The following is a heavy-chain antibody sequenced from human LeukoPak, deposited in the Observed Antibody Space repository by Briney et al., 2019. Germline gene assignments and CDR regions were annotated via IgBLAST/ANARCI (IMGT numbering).Heavy chain of an antibody. V-gene: IGHV1-18*01. D-gene: IGHD5-24*01. CDR1: GYTFTSYG. J-gene: IGHJ4*02. Sequence: ASVKVSCKASGYTFTSYGISWVRQAPGQGLEWMGWISTYNGDTNYAQKLQGRVTMTTDTSTNTAYMELRSLRSDDTAVYYCARDGQRRDGYNYVDYWGQGTLVTVSS. CDR2: ISTYNGDT. CDR3: ARDGQRRDGYNYVDY.